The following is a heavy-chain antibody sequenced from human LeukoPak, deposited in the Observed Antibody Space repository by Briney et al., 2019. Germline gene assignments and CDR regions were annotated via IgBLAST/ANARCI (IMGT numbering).Heavy chain of an antibody. V-gene: IGHV4-30-4*01. D-gene: IGHD2/OR15-2a*01. J-gene: IGHJ4*02. CDR3: ARDLEYFLFDY. CDR2: IYYSGST. Sequence: PSQTLSLTCTVSGGSISSGDYYWSLIRQPPGKGLEWIGYIYYSGSTYYNPSLKSRVTISVDTSKNQFSLKLSSVTAADTAVYYCARDLEYFLFDYWGQGTLVTVSS. CDR1: GGSISSGDYY.